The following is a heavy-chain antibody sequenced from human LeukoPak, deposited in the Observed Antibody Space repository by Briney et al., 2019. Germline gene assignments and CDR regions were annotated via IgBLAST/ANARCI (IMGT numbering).Heavy chain of an antibody. CDR1: GFTFSSHW. Sequence: GGSLRLSCAASGFTFSSHWMHWVRQAPGKGLVWVSRINSDGSSISYADSVKGRFTISRDNARNTLYLQMSSLRAEDTAVYYCAQQLGYCSRGSCYFTYWGQGTLVTVSS. D-gene: IGHD2-15*01. CDR3: AQQLGYCSRGSCYFTY. J-gene: IGHJ4*02. V-gene: IGHV3-74*01. CDR2: INSDGSSI.